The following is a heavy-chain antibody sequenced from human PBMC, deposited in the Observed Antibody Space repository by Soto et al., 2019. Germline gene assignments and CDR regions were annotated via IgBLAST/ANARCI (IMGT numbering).Heavy chain of an antibody. CDR1: GFTFSSYA. CDR2: ISYDGSNK. J-gene: IGHJ6*02. D-gene: IGHD3-10*01. V-gene: IGHV3-30*09. Sequence: PGGSLRLSCAASGFTFSSYAMHWVRQAPGKGLEWVAVISYDGSNKYYADSVKGRFAISRDNSKNTLYLQMNSLRAEDTAVYYCAREKGFGELGSAGYYGMDVRGQGTTVTVSS. CDR3: AREKGFGELGSAGYYGMDV.